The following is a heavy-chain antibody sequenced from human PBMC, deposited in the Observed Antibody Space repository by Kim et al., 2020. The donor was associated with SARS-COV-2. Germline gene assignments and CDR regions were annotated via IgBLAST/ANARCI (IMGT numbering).Heavy chain of an antibody. V-gene: IGHV4-31*03. CDR1: GGSISSGGYY. CDR2: IYYSGST. J-gene: IGHJ4*02. Sequence: SETLSLTCTVSGGSISSGGYYWSWIRQHPGKGLEWIGYIYYSGSTYYNPSLKSRVTISVDTSKNQFSLKLSSVTAADTAVYYCARDSWDQLLTNWGQGTLVTVSS. CDR3: ARDSWDQLLTN. D-gene: IGHD2-2*01.